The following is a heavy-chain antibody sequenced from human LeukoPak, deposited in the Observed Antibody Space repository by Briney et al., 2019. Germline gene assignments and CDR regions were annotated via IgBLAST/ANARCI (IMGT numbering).Heavy chain of an antibody. CDR2: IYYSGST. CDR3: ARPYYCGGDCYWYFDL. D-gene: IGHD2-21*02. J-gene: IGHJ2*01. CDR1: GGSISSYY. V-gene: IGHV4-39*07. Sequence: SETLSLTCTVSGGSISSYYWGWIRQPPGKGLEWIGSIYYSGSTYYNPSLKSRVTISVDTSKNQFSLKLSSVTAADTAVYYCARPYYCGGDCYWYFDLWGRGTLVTVSS.